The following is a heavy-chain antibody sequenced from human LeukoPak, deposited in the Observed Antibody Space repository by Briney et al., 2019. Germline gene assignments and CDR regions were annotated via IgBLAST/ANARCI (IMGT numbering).Heavy chain of an antibody. CDR1: GFTFSPYG. D-gene: IGHD6-13*01. J-gene: IGHJ4*02. CDR2: ISYDGSDK. Sequence: GGSLRLSCAASGFTFSPYGMHWVRQAPGKGLEWVAVISYDGSDKYYADSVKGRFTISRDNSKNTLYLQMNRLRPDDTAVYYWARVSRQLAWDYWGQGTLVTVS. CDR3: ARVSRQLAWDY. V-gene: IGHV3-30*03.